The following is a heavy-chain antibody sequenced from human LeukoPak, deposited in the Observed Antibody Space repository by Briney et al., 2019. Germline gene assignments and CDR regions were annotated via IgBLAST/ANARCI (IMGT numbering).Heavy chain of an antibody. V-gene: IGHV3-74*01. D-gene: IGHD1-1*01. CDR1: GFSFSNYW. J-gene: IGHJ5*02. Sequence: GGSLRLSCVASGFSFSNYWMYWGRQAPGKGLVWVSRINSDGSYTDYADSAKGRFTISRDNAKDTLYLQMNSLRADDTAVYYCAGADNWQSSGAWGQGTLVTVSS. CDR3: AGADNWQSSGA. CDR2: INSDGSYT.